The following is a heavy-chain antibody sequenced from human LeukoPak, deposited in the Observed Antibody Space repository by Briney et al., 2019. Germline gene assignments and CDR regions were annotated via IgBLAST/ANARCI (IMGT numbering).Heavy chain of an antibody. CDR3: ARAGVPYYYYYMDV. J-gene: IGHJ6*03. CDR2: ISSGSRTT. D-gene: IGHD3-10*01. Sequence: GGSLRLSCEASGFTFSYFTMNWVRQAPGKGLEWVSYISSGSRTTYYADSVRGRFTISRDNAKNSLFLQMNSLRAEDTAVYYCARAGVPYYYYYMDVWGKGTMVTVSS. CDR1: GFTFSYFT. V-gene: IGHV3-48*04.